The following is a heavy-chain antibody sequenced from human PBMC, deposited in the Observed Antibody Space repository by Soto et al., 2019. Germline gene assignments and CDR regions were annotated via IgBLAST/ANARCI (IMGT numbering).Heavy chain of an antibody. CDR2: IIPILGIA. Sequence: QVPLVQSGAEVKKPGSSVKVSCKASGGTFSSYTISWVRQAPGQGLEWMGRIIPILGIANYAQKFQGRVTITADKSTSTAYMELSSLRSEDTAVYYCAREGHYYGSGSYYKLDYWGQGTLVTVSS. CDR1: GGTFSSYT. D-gene: IGHD3-10*01. J-gene: IGHJ4*02. CDR3: AREGHYYGSGSYYKLDY. V-gene: IGHV1-69*08.